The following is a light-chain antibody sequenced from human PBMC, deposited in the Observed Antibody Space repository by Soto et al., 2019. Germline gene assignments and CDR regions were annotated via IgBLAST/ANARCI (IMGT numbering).Light chain of an antibody. V-gene: IGKV3-11*01. CDR1: QSVSTF. CDR3: QQRARWPMP. J-gene: IGKJ5*01. CDR2: DTF. Sequence: EVVLTQSPATLSMSPGERVTLSCRASQSVSTFVAWYQHKPGQAPRPVIYDTFKRAPGVPDRFSGGGSGTDFSLTISSLEPEDFAGYYCQQRARWPMPFGQGTRLELK.